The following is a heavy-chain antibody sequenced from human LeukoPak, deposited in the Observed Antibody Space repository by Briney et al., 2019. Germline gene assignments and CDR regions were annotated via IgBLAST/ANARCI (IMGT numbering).Heavy chain of an antibody. CDR1: GFTFSSYS. D-gene: IGHD5-12*01. J-gene: IGHJ4*02. V-gene: IGHV3-21*01. CDR2: ISSSSSYI. CDR3: ASEDMVATKVHYGY. Sequence: PGGSLRLSCAASGFTFSSYSMNWVRQAPGKGLEWVSSISSSSSYIYYADSVKGRFTISRDNAKNSLYLQMNSLRAEDTAVYYCASEDMVATKVHYGYWGQGTLVTVSS.